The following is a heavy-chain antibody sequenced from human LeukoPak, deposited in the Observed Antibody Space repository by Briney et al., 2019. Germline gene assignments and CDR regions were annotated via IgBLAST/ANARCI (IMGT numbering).Heavy chain of an antibody. Sequence: ASVKVSCKASGYTFTSYGISWVRQAPGKGLEWAGWISAYNGNTNYAQKLQGRVTMTTDTSTSTAYMELRSLRSDDTAVYYCARDNSVKDYVWGSYRSGYMDVWGKGTTVTISS. CDR1: GYTFTSYG. CDR2: ISAYNGNT. J-gene: IGHJ6*03. D-gene: IGHD3-16*02. V-gene: IGHV1-18*01. CDR3: ARDNSVKDYVWGSYRSGYMDV.